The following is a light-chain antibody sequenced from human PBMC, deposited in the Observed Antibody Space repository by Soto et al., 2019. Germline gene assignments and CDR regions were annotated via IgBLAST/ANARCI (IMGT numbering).Light chain of an antibody. CDR3: GTWDSSLSAGV. CDR1: SSNIGNNY. J-gene: IGLJ1*01. V-gene: IGLV1-51*02. Sequence: QSVLTQPPSVSAAPGQKVTISCSGSSSNIGNNYVSWYQQLPGTAPKLLIYKNNKRPSGIPDRFSGSKSGTSATLGITGLQTGDEADYYCGTWDSSLSAGVFGTGTQLTVL. CDR2: KNN.